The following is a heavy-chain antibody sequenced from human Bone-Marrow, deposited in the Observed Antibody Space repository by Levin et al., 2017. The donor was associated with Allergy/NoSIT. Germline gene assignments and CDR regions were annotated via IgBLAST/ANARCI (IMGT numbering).Heavy chain of an antibody. CDR3: ARVEDAAMV. D-gene: IGHD5-18*01. Sequence: SQTLLLTCTVSGGSIRSRNSYWGWIRQPPGEGLEWIGSIYYSGSTYYNPSLKGRVTISGDTSKNQFSLKLTSVTAADTAVYYCARVEDAAMVWGQGTLLTVSS. CDR1: GGSIRSRNSY. V-gene: IGHV4-39*07. CDR2: IYYSGST. J-gene: IGHJ4*02.